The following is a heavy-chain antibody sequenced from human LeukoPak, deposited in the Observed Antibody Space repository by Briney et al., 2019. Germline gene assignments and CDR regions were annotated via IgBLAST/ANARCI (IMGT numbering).Heavy chain of an antibody. Sequence: SQTLSLTCTVSGGSISSGSYYWSWIRQPAGKGLEWIGRIYTSGSTNYNPSLKSRVTISVDTSKNQFSLKLSSVTAADTAVYYCARDVPPITGTTGYYYYYMDVWGKGTTVTVSS. CDR1: GGSISSGSYY. V-gene: IGHV4-61*02. D-gene: IGHD1-7*01. J-gene: IGHJ6*03. CDR3: ARDVPPITGTTGYYYYYMDV. CDR2: IYTSGST.